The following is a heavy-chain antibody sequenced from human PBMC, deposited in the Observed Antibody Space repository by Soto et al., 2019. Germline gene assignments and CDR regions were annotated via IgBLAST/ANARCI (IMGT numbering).Heavy chain of an antibody. CDR2: ISGSGGST. J-gene: IGHJ5*02. CDR1: GLTFSSYA. D-gene: IGHD6-6*01. Sequence: EVQLLESGGGLVQPGGSLRLSCAASGLTFSSYAMSWVRQAPGKGLEWGSAISGSGGSTYYADSVKGRFTISRDNSKNTLYLQMNSLRAEDTAVYYCAKDCLRASSSSWFDPWGQGTLVTVSS. CDR3: AKDCLRASSSSWFDP. V-gene: IGHV3-23*01.